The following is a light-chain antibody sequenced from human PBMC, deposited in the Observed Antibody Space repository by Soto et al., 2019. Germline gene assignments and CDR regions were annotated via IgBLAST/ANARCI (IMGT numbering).Light chain of an antibody. J-gene: IGLJ2*01. CDR1: SSDVGGYNY. Sequence: QSALTQPASVSGSSGPSITISCTGTSSDVGGYNYVSWYQQHPGKAPKLMIYEFSNRPSGVSNRFSGSKSGNTASLTISGLQAEDEADYYCRSYTSRSVVVFGGGTKLTVL. CDR2: EFS. CDR3: RSYTSRSVVV. V-gene: IGLV2-14*01.